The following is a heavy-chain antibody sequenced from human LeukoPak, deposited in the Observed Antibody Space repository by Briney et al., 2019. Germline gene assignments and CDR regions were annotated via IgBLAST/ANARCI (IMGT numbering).Heavy chain of an antibody. CDR1: GFIFSSFS. CDR2: ISSSSRTI. Sequence: GGSLRLSCAASGFIFSSFSMNWVRQAPGKGLEWISYISSSSRTIYYADSVKGRFTISRDNAKNSLYLQMNSLRAEDTAVYYCARAPAPATRYFDWLPPRDYFDYWGQGTLVTVSS. CDR3: ARAPAPATRYFDWLPPRDYFDY. V-gene: IGHV3-48*01. J-gene: IGHJ4*02. D-gene: IGHD3-9*01.